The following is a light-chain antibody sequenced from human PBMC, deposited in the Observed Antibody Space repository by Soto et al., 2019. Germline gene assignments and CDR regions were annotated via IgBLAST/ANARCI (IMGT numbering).Light chain of an antibody. CDR3: SSYTSGSTVV. Sequence: QSALTQPASMSGSPGQSITISCTGTSSDVGGYNYVSWYQQHPGKAPKLMIFDLSHRPSGVYNRFSGSKSGNTASLTISGLQAEDEADYYCSSYTSGSTVVFGGGTKLTVL. J-gene: IGLJ2*01. CDR1: SSDVGGYNY. CDR2: DLS. V-gene: IGLV2-14*03.